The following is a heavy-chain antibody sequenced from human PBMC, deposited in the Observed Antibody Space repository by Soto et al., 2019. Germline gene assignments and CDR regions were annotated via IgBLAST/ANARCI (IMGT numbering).Heavy chain of an antibody. CDR1: GDSVSRNGAC. CDR3: ARVHCSAGTCLDGLEF. V-gene: IGHV6-1*01. J-gene: IGHJ6*02. D-gene: IGHD2-15*01. CDR2: IYYRSKWFH. Sequence: SQTLSLTCVISGDSVSRNGACWTWIRQSPSRGLQWLGRIYYRSKWFHDYAASVESRMAINPDTSRNQFSLQLNYVTPEDTAVYYCARVHCSAGTCLDGLEFWGQGTTVTVSS.